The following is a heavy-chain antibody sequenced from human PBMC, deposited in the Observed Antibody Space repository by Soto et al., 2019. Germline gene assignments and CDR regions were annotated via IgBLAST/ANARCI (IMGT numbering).Heavy chain of an antibody. V-gene: IGHV3-23*01. CDR2: ISGSGGST. CDR3: AKDWARTYYYDSSGYYPDY. D-gene: IGHD3-22*01. Sequence: PGGSLRLSCAASGFTFSSYAMSWVRQAPGKGLEWVSAISGSGGSTYYADSVKGRFTISRDNSKNTLYLQMNSLRAEDTAVYYCAKDWARTYYYDSSGYYPDYWGQGTLVTVSS. J-gene: IGHJ4*02. CDR1: GFTFSSYA.